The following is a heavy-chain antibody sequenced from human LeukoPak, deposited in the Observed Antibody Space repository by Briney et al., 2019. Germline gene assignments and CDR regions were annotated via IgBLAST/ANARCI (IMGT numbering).Heavy chain of an antibody. V-gene: IGHV4-34*01. CDR1: GGSFSGYY. J-gene: IGHJ6*03. CDR3: ARDVTVTTRYYYYYYMDV. D-gene: IGHD4-17*01. Sequence: PSETLSLTCAVYGGSFSGYYWSWIRQPPGKGLEWIGEINHSGSTNYNPSPKSRVTISVDTSKNQFSLKLSSVTAADTAVYYCARDVTVTTRYYYYYYMDVWGKGTTVTVSS. CDR2: INHSGST.